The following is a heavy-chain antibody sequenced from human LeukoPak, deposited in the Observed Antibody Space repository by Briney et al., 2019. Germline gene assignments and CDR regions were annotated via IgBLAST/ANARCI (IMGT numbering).Heavy chain of an antibody. CDR2: ISAGGIST. V-gene: IGHV3-23*01. CDR1: GFTFSSYA. Sequence: PGGSLRLSFAASGFTFSSYAMDWVRQAPGEGLEWVSTISAGGISTYYADSVKGRFTISRDNSKNTLNLQMNSLSAEDTAVYYCTKGREYQLPITFDYWGQGTLVTVSS. D-gene: IGHD2-2*01. CDR3: TKGREYQLPITFDY. J-gene: IGHJ4*02.